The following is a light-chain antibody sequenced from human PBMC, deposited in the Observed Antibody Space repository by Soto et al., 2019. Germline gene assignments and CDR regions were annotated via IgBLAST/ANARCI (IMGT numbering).Light chain of an antibody. J-gene: IGKJ1*01. CDR2: AAS. CDR3: PQRYSTPRT. CDR1: QSISSY. V-gene: IGKV1-39*01. Sequence: DIQMSKYQSSLCAVLGDRVDIGCRGSQSISSYLNWCQQKPGKAPRLLIYAASSLQSGVPSRFSGNESGTYGTVPLSSLQTEDGLTYYGPQRYSTPRTFGQGTKVDIK.